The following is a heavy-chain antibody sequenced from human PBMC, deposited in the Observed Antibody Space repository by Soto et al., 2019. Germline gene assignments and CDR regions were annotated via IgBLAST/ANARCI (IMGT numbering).Heavy chain of an antibody. Sequence: GGSLRLSCAASGFTFSNAWMNWVRQAPGKGLEWVGRIKSKTDGGTTDYAAPVKGRFTISRDDSKNTLYLQMNSLKTEDTAVYYCTTYLLGYCSGGSCYHNDYWGQGTLVTVSS. V-gene: IGHV3-15*07. CDR1: GFTFSNAW. CDR3: TTYLLGYCSGGSCYHNDY. J-gene: IGHJ4*02. CDR2: IKSKTDGGTT. D-gene: IGHD2-15*01.